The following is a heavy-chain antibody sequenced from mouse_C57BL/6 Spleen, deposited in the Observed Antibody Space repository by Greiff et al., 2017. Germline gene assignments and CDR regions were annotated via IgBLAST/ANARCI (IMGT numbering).Heavy chain of an antibody. CDR2: LGWGDDK. D-gene: IGHD2-1*01. J-gene: IGHJ4*01. CDR3: ARKIYDVNYRAMDY. Sequence: QVTLKESGPGLLQPSQTLSLTCSFSGFSLSTFGMGVGWIRQPPGQGLEWLAHLGWGDDKYSNPALESRLPISKDTSKNQVFIKIANVDTAESATYYGARKIYDVNYRAMDYWGQGTSVTVSS. CDR1: GFSLSTFGMG. V-gene: IGHV8-8*01.